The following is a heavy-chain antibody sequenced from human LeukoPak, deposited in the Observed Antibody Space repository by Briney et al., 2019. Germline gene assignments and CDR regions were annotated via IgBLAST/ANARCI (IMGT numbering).Heavy chain of an antibody. V-gene: IGHV4-30-4*01. J-gene: IGHJ4*02. Sequence: SETLSLTCTVSGGSISSGDYYWSWIRQPPGKGLEWIGYICYSGSTYYNPSPKSRVTISVDTSKNQFSLELSSVTAADTAVYYCARDREGAAAGIWGQGTLVTVSS. D-gene: IGHD6-13*01. CDR1: GGSISSGDYY. CDR2: ICYSGST. CDR3: ARDREGAAAGI.